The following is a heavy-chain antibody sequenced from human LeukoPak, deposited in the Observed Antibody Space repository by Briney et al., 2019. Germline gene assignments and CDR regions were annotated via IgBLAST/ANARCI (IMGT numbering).Heavy chain of an antibody. J-gene: IGHJ3*02. CDR3: AKHRRIYYDSTDYHDAFDI. CDR2: IRYDGSNK. D-gene: IGHD3-22*01. V-gene: IGHV3-30*02. CDR1: GFTFSSYG. Sequence: GGSLRLSCAASGFTFSSYGMHWVRQAPRKGLERVAFIRYDGSNKYYADSVKGRFTISRDSSKNTLYLQMNSLRAEDTAVYYCAKHRRIYYDSTDYHDAFDIWGQGTMVTVSS.